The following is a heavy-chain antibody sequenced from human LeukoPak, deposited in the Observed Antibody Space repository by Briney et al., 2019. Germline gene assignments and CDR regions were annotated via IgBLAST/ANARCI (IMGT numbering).Heavy chain of an antibody. CDR3: ARRGYSGYERFDY. CDR1: GGSISGYY. Sequence: SETLSLTCTVSGGSISGYYWSWIRQPPGKGLEWIGYTYYTGSTNYNPSLKSRVTISVDTSKNQFSLKLSSVTAADTAVYYCARRGYSGYERFDYWGRGTLVTVSA. J-gene: IGHJ4*02. CDR2: TYYTGST. D-gene: IGHD5-12*01. V-gene: IGHV4-59*08.